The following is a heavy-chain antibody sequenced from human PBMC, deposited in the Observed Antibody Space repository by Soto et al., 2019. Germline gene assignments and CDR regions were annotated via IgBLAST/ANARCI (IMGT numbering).Heavy chain of an antibody. J-gene: IGHJ2*01. Sequence: EVQLLESGGGLVQPGGSLRLSCAASGFTFYHHAMTWVRQAPGKGLEWVATISGGGDAPYYADSVRGRFTISRDNSRNTVSLRVNSLRAEDTAIYLCVRKAIGSTLTPYYWYFDFWGRGTLVSVSS. D-gene: IGHD4-17*01. CDR2: ISGGGDAP. CDR3: VRKAIGSTLTPYYWYFDF. V-gene: IGHV3-23*01. CDR1: GFTFYHHA.